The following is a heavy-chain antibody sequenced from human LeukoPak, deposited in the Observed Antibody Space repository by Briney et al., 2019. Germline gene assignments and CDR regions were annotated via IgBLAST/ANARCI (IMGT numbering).Heavy chain of an antibody. D-gene: IGHD1-26*01. CDR2: IRYDGSNK. CDR1: GFTFSSYG. CDR3: AKGGYSESYYPLGY. Sequence: PGGSLRLSCAASGFTFSSYGMHWVRQAPGKGLEWVAFIRYDGSNKYYADSVKGRFTISRDNSKNTLYLQMNSLRAEDTAVYYCAKGGYSESYYPLGYWGQGTLVTVSS. V-gene: IGHV3-30*02. J-gene: IGHJ4*02.